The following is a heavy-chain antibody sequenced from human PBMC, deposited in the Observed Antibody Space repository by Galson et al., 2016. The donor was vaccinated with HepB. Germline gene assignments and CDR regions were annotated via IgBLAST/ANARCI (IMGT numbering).Heavy chain of an antibody. D-gene: IGHD2-15*01. Sequence: QSGAEVKKPGESLKISCKGSGYSFSSYWIGWVRQMPGKGLEWMGIIYPVDSETRYSPSFEGQVTISADKSIKTAYLQWNSLKASDTAMYCWARILHGSWADNFEIWGQGKVVTVAA. CDR1: GYSFSSYW. J-gene: IGHJ3*02. V-gene: IGHV5-51*01. CDR2: IYPVDSET. CDR3: ARILHGSWADNFEI.